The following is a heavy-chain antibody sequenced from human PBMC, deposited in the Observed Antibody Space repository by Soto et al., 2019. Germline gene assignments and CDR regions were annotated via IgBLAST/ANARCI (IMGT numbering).Heavy chain of an antibody. J-gene: IGHJ1*01. D-gene: IGHD4-17*01. CDR3: ARDLTTMTTAYFQH. V-gene: IGHV1-3*01. CDR2: INAGNGNT. CDR1: GYTFTSYA. Sequence: ASVKVSCKASGYTFTSYAMHWVRQAPGQRLEWMGWINAGNGNTKYSQKFQGRVTITRDTSASTAYMELSSLRSEDTAVYYCARDLTTMTTAYFQHWGQGTLVTVSS.